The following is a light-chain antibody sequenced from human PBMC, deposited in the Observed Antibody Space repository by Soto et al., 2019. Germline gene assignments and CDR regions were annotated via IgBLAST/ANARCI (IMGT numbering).Light chain of an antibody. CDR2: DNN. J-gene: IGLJ2*01. CDR3: GTWDSGLSAVV. Sequence: QSVLTQPPSMSAAPGQTVTISCSGSRFNIGSNSVSWYQQVPGTAPKLLIFDNNNRPSGIPDRFSASKSGTSATLGITGLQTGDEADYYCGTWDSGLSAVVFGGGTKLTVL. V-gene: IGLV1-51*01. CDR1: RFNIGSNS.